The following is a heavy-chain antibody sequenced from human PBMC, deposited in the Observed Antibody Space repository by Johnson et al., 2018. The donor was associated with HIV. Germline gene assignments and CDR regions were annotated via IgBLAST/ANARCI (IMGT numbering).Heavy chain of an antibody. D-gene: IGHD3-16*01. CDR3: TTVAAFGAFDI. CDR1: GFTFDDYG. Sequence: VQLVESGGGVVRPGGSLRLSCAASGFTFDDYGMSWVRQAPGKGLEWVGRITSNTDGGTTDYAAPVKGRFTISRDDSKNTVYLQMNSLKTEDTAIYYCTTVAAFGAFDIWGQGTKVTVSS. CDR2: ITSNTDGGTT. J-gene: IGHJ3*02. V-gene: IGHV3-15*01.